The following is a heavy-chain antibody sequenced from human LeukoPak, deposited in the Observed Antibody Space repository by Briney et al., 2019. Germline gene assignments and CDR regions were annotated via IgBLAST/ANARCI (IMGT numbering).Heavy chain of an antibody. CDR3: ARGQADFDY. J-gene: IGHJ4*02. CDR1: GFXFSDYY. CDR2: ISSSSNYT. V-gene: IGHV3-11*06. Sequence: GGSLRLSCAASGFXFSDYYMTWIRQAPGKGLEWVSYISSSSNYTNYADSVKGRFTISRDNAKNTLYLQMNSLRAEDTAVYYCARGQADFDYWGQGTLVTVSS.